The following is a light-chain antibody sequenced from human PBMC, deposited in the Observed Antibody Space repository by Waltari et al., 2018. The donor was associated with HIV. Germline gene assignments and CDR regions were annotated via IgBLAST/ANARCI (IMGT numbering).Light chain of an antibody. Sequence: DIVLTQSPRLLSLSPGERTTLSCRASQNIGDDLAWFRQKVGQPPRLLIYGAFNRATGVPDRFTASGSGRDFSLIISRLEPEDFAVYYCQQYDESPVTFGPGTKVEF. CDR3: QQYDESPVT. J-gene: IGKJ1*01. V-gene: IGKV3-20*01. CDR1: QNIGDD. CDR2: GAF.